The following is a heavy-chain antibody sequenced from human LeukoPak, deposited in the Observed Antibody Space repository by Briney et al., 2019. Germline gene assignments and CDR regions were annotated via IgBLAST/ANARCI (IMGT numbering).Heavy chain of an antibody. D-gene: IGHD3-10*01. CDR3: ARVPIGDYYYYYMDV. CDR2: IKQDGSEK. V-gene: IGHV3-7*01. CDR1: GFTFSSYW. Sequence: PGGSLRLSCAASGFTFSSYWMSWVRQAPGKGLEWVANIKQDGSEKYYVDSVKGRFTISRDNAKNSLYLQMNSLRAEDTAVYYCARVPIGDYYYYYMDVWGKGTTVTISS. J-gene: IGHJ6*03.